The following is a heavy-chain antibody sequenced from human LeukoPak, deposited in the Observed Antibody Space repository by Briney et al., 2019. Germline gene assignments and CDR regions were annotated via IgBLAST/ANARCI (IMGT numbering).Heavy chain of an antibody. CDR2: IKEDGNEK. CDR3: AKDGGVAGLFQY. CDR1: GFTFSGYW. V-gene: IGHV3-7*01. Sequence: GGSLRLSCAASGFTFSGYWMRWVRQTPGNGLEWVANIKEDGNEKYYVDSVEGRFTISRDNAKNSLYLQMSSLRAEDTAVYYCAKDGGVAGLFQYWGQGTLVTVSS. D-gene: IGHD6-19*01. J-gene: IGHJ4*02.